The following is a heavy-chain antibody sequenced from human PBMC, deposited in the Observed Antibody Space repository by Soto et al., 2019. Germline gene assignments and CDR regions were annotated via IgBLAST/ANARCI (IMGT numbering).Heavy chain of an antibody. CDR1: GSTFNNFA. Sequence: QVVLLQSGAEVKEPGSSVRVSCQVSGSTFNNFAFSWVRQAPGHGPEWMGGIVVDSNTAEYSQRFQDRVNITADTSTDTLYMELGSLTFEDTAVYYCARAIKRWEVNYYFDCWGQGTLVTVSS. J-gene: IGHJ4*02. CDR3: ARAIKRWEVNYYFDC. CDR2: IVVDSNTA. D-gene: IGHD1-26*01. V-gene: IGHV1-69*06.